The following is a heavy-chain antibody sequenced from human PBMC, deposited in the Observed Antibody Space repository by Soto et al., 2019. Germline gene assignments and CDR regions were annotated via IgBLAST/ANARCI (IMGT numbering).Heavy chain of an antibody. CDR2: ISYDGSNK. Sequence: QPGGSLRLSCAASGLTFSSYAMHWVRQAPGKGLEWVAVISYDGSNKYYADSVKGRFTISRDNSKNTLYLQMNSLRAEDTAVYYCAREVVATIPGYFDYWGQGTLVTVSS. D-gene: IGHD5-12*01. J-gene: IGHJ4*02. CDR3: AREVVATIPGYFDY. V-gene: IGHV3-30-3*01. CDR1: GLTFSSYA.